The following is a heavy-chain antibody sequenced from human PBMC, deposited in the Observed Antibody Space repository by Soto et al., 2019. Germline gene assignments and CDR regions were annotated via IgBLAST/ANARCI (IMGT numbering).Heavy chain of an antibody. CDR3: ARVRGGCSGGSCYIDY. Sequence: QVQLVESGGGVVQPGRSLRLSCAPSGFTFSSYGMHWVRQAPGKGLEWVAIIWDDGSNKYYADSVKGRFTISRDNSKNALCQQMNGLRAEDTAVYYCARVRGGCSGGSCYIDYWGQGTLVTVSS. V-gene: IGHV3-33*01. D-gene: IGHD2-15*01. CDR1: GFTFSSYG. CDR2: IWDDGSNK. J-gene: IGHJ4*02.